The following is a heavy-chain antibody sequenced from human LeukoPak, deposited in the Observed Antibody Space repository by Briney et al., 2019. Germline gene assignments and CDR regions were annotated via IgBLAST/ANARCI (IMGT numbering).Heavy chain of an antibody. CDR3: AKVSSGWWDY. D-gene: IGHD6-19*01. Sequence: PGGSLSLSCAASGFMFNSYAMNWVRQAPGKGLEWVSAISGSGGSTYYADSVKGRFTISRDNSKNTLYLQMNSLRAEDTAVYYCAKVSSGWWDYWGQGTLVTVSS. CDR2: ISGSGGST. V-gene: IGHV3-23*01. J-gene: IGHJ4*02. CDR1: GFMFNSYA.